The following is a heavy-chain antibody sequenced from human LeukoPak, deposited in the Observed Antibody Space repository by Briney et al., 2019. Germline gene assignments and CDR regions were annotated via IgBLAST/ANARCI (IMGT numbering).Heavy chain of an antibody. CDR3: ARDLFSRDGYNYVDY. V-gene: IGHV1-24*01. CDR2: FDPEDGET. Sequence: ASVKVSCKVSGYTLTELSMHWVRQAPGKGLEWMGGFDPEDGETIYAQKFQGRVTMTRDTSTSTVYMELSSLRSEDTAVYYCARDLFSRDGYNYVDYWGQGTLVTVSS. J-gene: IGHJ4*02. CDR1: GYTLTELS. D-gene: IGHD5-24*01.